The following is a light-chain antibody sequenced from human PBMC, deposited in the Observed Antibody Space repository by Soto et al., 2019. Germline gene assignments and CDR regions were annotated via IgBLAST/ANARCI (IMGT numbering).Light chain of an antibody. CDR2: WAS. J-gene: IGKJ1*01. V-gene: IGKV4-1*01. Sequence: DTVMTQSPDSLAVSLGERSTINCQSSQSVFYSSNNKNYLTWYQQKPRQPPKLLIYWASTRESGVPDRFSGSGSGTDFTLTISSLQAEDVAVYYCQQYYSTPWTFGQGTKVEIK. CDR1: QSVFYSSNNKNY. CDR3: QQYYSTPWT.